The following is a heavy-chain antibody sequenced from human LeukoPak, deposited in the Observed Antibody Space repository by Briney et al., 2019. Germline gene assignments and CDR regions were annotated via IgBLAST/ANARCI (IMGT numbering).Heavy chain of an antibody. V-gene: IGHV3-13*05. CDR2: IDSAGDP. D-gene: IGHD6-13*01. Sequence: PGGSLRLSCAASRFTFSSYDMHWVRQATGKGLEWVSAIDSAGDPYYPGSVKGRFTISRENAKNSLYLQMNSLRAGDTAVYYCARAYSSTWYDSPLDYWGQGTLVTVSS. CDR1: RFTFSSYD. CDR3: ARAYSSTWYDSPLDY. J-gene: IGHJ4*02.